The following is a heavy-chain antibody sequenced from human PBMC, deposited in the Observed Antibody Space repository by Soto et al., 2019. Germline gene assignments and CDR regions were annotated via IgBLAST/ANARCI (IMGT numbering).Heavy chain of an antibody. CDR2: ISGGGDTT. CDR1: GFTFNNYA. Sequence: EVQLLDSGGGLVQPGGSLRLSCAASGFTFNNYAMTWVRQAPGKGLEWVSAISGGGDTTSYADSVKGRFTVSRDGSKNTLYLQMRSLRAEDTALYYCAKGPGGSGSLSPRVDFWGQGTLVTVSS. J-gene: IGHJ4*02. CDR3: AKGPGGSGSLSPRVDF. V-gene: IGHV3-23*01. D-gene: IGHD3-10*01.